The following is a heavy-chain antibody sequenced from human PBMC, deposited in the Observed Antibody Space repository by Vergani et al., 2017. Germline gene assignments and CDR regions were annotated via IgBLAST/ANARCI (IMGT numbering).Heavy chain of an antibody. J-gene: IGHJ5*02. D-gene: IGHD6-19*01. CDR3: ARHSTVEWLVKLGWIDP. V-gene: IGHV4-39*01. Sequence: QLQLQESGPGLVKPSATLSLTCSVSGASIRSSNYYWGWIRQPPGKGLEWIVSICYSGSTYYNPSLKSRVTISVDTSKNQFSLKLSSVTAADTTVYFCARHSTVEWLVKLGWIDPWGQGSLVTVSS. CDR1: GASIRSSNYY. CDR2: ICYSGST.